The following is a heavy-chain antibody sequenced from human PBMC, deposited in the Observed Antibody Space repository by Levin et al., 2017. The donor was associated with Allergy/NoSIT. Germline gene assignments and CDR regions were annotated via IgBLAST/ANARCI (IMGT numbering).Heavy chain of an antibody. CDR3: ARWAGSTSYGMDV. CDR2: IYYSGST. V-gene: IGHV4-31*03. J-gene: IGHJ6*02. D-gene: IGHD1/OR15-1a*01. Sequence: SQTLSLTCTVSGGSIRSGGYYWSWIRQHPGKGLEWIGYIYYSGSTYYNPSLKSRVTISVDTSKNQFSLKLSSVTAADTAVYYCARWAGSTSYGMDVWGQGTTVTVSS. CDR1: GGSIRSGGYY.